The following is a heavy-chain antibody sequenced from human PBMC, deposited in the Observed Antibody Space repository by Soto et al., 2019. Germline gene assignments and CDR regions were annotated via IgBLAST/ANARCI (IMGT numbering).Heavy chain of an antibody. D-gene: IGHD2-2*01. Sequence: GGSLRLSCAVSGFYFNNYGINWVRQAPGKGLEWVSSVSKSDYTYYSDSVKGRFTISRDNAKNSVSLQMDSLRPEDTAVYYCAREDSIIIPAVSDFWGQGTLVTVSS. V-gene: IGHV3-21*01. J-gene: IGHJ4*02. CDR1: GFYFNNYG. CDR2: VSKSDYT. CDR3: AREDSIIIPAVSDF.